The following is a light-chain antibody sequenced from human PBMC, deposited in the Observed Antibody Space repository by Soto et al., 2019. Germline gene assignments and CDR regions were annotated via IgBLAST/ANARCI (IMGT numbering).Light chain of an antibody. CDR3: SSYTNSSTLGV. CDR1: SSDVGGYNY. CDR2: EVS. Sequence: QSALTQPASVSGSPGQSITISCTGTSSDVGGYNYVSWYQQHPGKAPKVMIYEVSNRPSGISNRFSGSESGNTASLTISGLQAEDEADYYCSSYTNSSTLGVFGGGTKVTVL. V-gene: IGLV2-14*01. J-gene: IGLJ2*01.